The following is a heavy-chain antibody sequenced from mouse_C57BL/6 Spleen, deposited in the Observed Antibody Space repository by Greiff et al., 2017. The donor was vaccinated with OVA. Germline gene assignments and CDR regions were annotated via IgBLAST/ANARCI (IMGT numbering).Heavy chain of an antibody. J-gene: IGHJ1*03. Sequence: EVKLVESGGGLVQPGGSLKLSCAASGFTFSDYYMYWVRQTPEKRLEWVAYISNGGGSTYYPDTVKGRFTISRDKAKNTLYLQMSRLKSEETAMYYCARRVIYDGYYDWYFDVWGTGTTVTVSS. CDR2: ISNGGGST. V-gene: IGHV5-12*01. D-gene: IGHD2-3*01. CDR1: GFTFSDYY. CDR3: ARRVIYDGYYDWYFDV.